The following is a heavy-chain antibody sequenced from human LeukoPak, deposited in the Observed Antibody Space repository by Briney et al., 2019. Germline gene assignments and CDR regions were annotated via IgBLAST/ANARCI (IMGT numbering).Heavy chain of an antibody. CDR2: IGSDNMP. V-gene: IGHV3-23*01. J-gene: IGHJ6*02. Sequence: GGSLRLSCGASGFTFSADAMTWVRQAPGKGLEWVSSIGSDNMPHYSESVKGRFAISRDNSKSMLFLQLNSLRAEDTALYYCARDLIYDVAMDVWGQGTTVTVSS. D-gene: IGHD5/OR15-5a*01. CDR3: ARDLIYDVAMDV. CDR1: GFTFSADA.